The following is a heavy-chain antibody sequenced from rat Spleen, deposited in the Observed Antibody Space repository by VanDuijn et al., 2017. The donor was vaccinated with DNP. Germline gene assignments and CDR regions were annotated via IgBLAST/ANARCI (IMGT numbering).Heavy chain of an antibody. CDR3: ARHVGSYYYSATYWYFDF. CDR2: ISTSGSRT. V-gene: IGHV5-25*01. Sequence: EVQLVETGGGLVQPGRSLKLSCVASGFTFSNYYMAWVRQAPKKGLEWVATISTSGSRTYYPDSVKGRFTISRDNAKSSLYLQMNSLKSEDTATYYCARHVGSYYYSATYWYFDFWGPGTMVTVSS. CDR1: GFTFSNYY. J-gene: IGHJ1*01. D-gene: IGHD1-1*01.